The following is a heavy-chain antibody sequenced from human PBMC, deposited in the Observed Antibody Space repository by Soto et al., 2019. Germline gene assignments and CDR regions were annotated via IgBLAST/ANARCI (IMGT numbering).Heavy chain of an antibody. J-gene: IGHJ6*02. CDR1: GFTFSSYG. V-gene: IGHV3-30*18. D-gene: IGHD3-3*01. CDR3: AKDILYYDGWGMDV. CDR2: ISYDGSNK. Sequence: QVQLVESGGGVVQPGRSLRLSCAASGFTFSSYGMHWVRQAPGKGLEWVAVISYDGSNKYYADSVKGRFTISRDNSKNTLYLQMNSLRAEDTAVYYCAKDILYYDGWGMDVWGQGTTVTVSS.